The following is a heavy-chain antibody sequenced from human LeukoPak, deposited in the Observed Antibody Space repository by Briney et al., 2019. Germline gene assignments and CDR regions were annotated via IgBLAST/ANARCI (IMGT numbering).Heavy chain of an antibody. CDR3: ARNYDSGYYYYMDV. CDR1: GASITSSNYY. CDR2: INWNGGST. V-gene: IGHV3-20*01. D-gene: IGHD3-3*01. J-gene: IGHJ6*03. Sequence: ETLSLTCTVSGASITSSNYYWLWLRQPPGKGLEWVSGINWNGGSTGYADSVKGRFTISRDNAKNSLYLQMNSLRAEDTALYHCARNYDSGYYYYMDVWGKGTTVTVSS.